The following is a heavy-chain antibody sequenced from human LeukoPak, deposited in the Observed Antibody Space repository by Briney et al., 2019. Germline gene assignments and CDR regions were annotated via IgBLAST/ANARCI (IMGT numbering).Heavy chain of an antibody. J-gene: IGHJ4*02. Sequence: SETLSLTCTVSGGSISNYYWSWIRQPAGKGLEWIGRIYTSGNTNYNPSLKSRVTMSIDTSKNQFSLKLSSVTAADTAVYYCARGRQAYCGSDCSNFDYWGQGALVTVPS. D-gene: IGHD2-21*02. CDR1: GGSISNYY. CDR3: ARGRQAYCGSDCSNFDY. V-gene: IGHV4-4*07. CDR2: IYTSGNT.